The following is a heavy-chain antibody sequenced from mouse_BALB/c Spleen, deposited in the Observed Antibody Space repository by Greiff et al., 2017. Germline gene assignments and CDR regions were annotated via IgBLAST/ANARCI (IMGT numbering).Heavy chain of an antibody. CDR3: ARSQYAFDY. D-gene: IGHD2-10*02. CDR2: ISTYYGDA. V-gene: IGHV1S137*01. J-gene: IGHJ2*01. Sequence: VQLQQSGAELVRPGVSVKISCKGSGYTFTDYAMHWVKQSHAKSLEWIGVISTYYGDASYNQKFKGKATMTVDKSSSTAYMELARLTSEDSAIYYCARSQYAFDYWGQGTTLTVSS. CDR1: GYTFTDYA.